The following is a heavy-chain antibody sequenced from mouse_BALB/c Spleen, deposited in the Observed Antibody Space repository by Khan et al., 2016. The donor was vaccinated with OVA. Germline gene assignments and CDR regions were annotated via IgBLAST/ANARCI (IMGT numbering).Heavy chain of an antibody. J-gene: IGHJ3*01. Sequence: EVQLPESGGYLVKPGGSLKLSCAASGFTFSSYGMSLVRQTPDKRLAWVATLSSGGDYTYYPDSVKGRFTISRDNAKNTLYLQRSSRKSEDTAMYYCASHLTGSFAYWGQGTLVTVSA. D-gene: IGHD4-1*01. CDR1: GFTFSSYG. CDR3: ASHLTGSFAY. V-gene: IGHV5-6*01. CDR2: LSSGGDYT.